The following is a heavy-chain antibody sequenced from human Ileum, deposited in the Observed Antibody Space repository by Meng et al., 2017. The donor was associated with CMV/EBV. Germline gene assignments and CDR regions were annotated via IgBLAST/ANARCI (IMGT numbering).Heavy chain of an antibody. CDR2: IKSKTDGGTT. Sequence: GGSLRLSCAASGFTFSNAWMTWVRHAPGKGLEWVGRIKSKTDGGTTDYAAPVKGRFTISRDDSKNMLYLQMNSLKTEDTAVYYCTTYSSSSFRFAPWGHGTLVTVSS. CDR3: TTYSSSSFRFAP. D-gene: IGHD6-6*01. CDR1: GFTFSNAW. V-gene: IGHV3-15*01. J-gene: IGHJ5*02.